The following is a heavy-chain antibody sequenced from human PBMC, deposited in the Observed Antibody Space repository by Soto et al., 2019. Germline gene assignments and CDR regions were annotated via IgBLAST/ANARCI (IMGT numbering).Heavy chain of an antibody. D-gene: IGHD6-13*01. CDR1: GFTFSSYE. CDR2: ISSSGSTI. CDR3: ERDGVAAAGTGIDT. Sequence: GSLRLSCAASGFTFSSYEMNWVRQAPGKGLEWVSYISSSGSTIYYADSVKGRFTISRDNAKNSLYLQMNSLRAEDTAVYYCERDGVAAAGTGIDTWGQGTLATVSS. J-gene: IGHJ5*02. V-gene: IGHV3-48*03.